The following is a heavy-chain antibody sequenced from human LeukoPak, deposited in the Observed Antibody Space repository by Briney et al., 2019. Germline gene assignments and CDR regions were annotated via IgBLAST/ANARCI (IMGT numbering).Heavy chain of an antibody. V-gene: IGHV4-34*01. Sequence: SETLSLTCTVSGGSISPYFWSWTRQPPGKGLEWIGEINHSGSTNYNPSLKSRVTISVDTSKNQFSLKLSSVTAADTAVYYCARVSGSYGRYYYYGMDVWGQGTTVTVSS. CDR1: GGSISPYF. D-gene: IGHD1-26*01. J-gene: IGHJ6*02. CDR3: ARVSGSYGRYYYYGMDV. CDR2: INHSGST.